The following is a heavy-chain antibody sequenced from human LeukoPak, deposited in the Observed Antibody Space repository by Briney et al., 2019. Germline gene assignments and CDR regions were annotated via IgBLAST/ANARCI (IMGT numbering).Heavy chain of an antibody. CDR3: ARHQRGNSDAFDM. Sequence: SETLSLTCTVSGGSISTYYWSWIRQPPGKGLEWIGYIYYSGRSNYNPSLKSRVTISVDTSKNQFSLKLSSVTAADTAVYYCARHQRGNSDAFDMWGQGTMVTVSS. CDR2: IYYSGRS. CDR1: GGSISTYY. D-gene: IGHD4-23*01. V-gene: IGHV4-59*01. J-gene: IGHJ3*02.